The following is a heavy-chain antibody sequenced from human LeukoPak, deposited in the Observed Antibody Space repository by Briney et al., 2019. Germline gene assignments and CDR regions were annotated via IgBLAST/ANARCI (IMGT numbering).Heavy chain of an antibody. D-gene: IGHD3-22*01. V-gene: IGHV3-23*01. CDR2: TNNSGGST. CDR3: AKDPPRYYYDSSTMD. CDR1: GFTFSSYA. Sequence: GGSLRLSCAASGFTFSSYAMNWVRQAPGKGLAWVSGTNNSGGSTYYADSVKGRFTISRDNSKNTLYLQMNSLRAEDTAVYYCAKDPPRYYYDSSTMDWGQGTLVTVSS. J-gene: IGHJ4*02.